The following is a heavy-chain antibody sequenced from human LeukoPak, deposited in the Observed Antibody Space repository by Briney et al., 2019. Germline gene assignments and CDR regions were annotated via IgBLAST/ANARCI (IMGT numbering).Heavy chain of an antibody. Sequence: PSETLSLTCAVYGGSFSGYYWSWIRQPPGKGLEWIGEINHSGSTNYNPSLKSRVTISVDTSKNQFSLKLSSVTAADTAVYYCARGRSSGWYGGDFDYWGQGTLVTVSS. CDR3: ARGRSSGWYGGDFDY. D-gene: IGHD6-19*01. CDR2: INHSGST. CDR1: GGSFSGYY. V-gene: IGHV4-34*01. J-gene: IGHJ4*02.